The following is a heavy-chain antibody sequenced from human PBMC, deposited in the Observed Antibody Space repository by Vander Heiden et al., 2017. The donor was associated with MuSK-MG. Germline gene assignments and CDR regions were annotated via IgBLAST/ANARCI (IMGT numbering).Heavy chain of an antibody. CDR2: IIPIFGPA. CDR3: AMGYDYIYLTDI. J-gene: IGHJ3*02. CDR1: GGTLSGYA. Sequence: QVQLVQSGAEVKKPGSSVKVSCKASGGTLSGYASSWVRQAPGQGLEWMGGIIPIFGPANYAQKFQGRVTITADKSTSTAYMELSSLRSEDTAVYYCAMGYDYIYLTDIWGQGTMVTVSS. V-gene: IGHV1-69*06. D-gene: IGHD3-16*01.